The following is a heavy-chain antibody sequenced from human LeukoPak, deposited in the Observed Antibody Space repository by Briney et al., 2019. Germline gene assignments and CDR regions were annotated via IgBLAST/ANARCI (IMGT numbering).Heavy chain of an antibody. D-gene: IGHD3-16*01. CDR3: ARSPESGGNVFDI. V-gene: IGHV3-72*01. Sequence: GRSPRLSCAASGFTFSSYAMYWVRQAPGKGLEWVGRMRNKANSYTTENAASVKGRLTLSRDDSKRLVFLQLNSLKIEDTAVYYCARSPESGGNVFDIWGQGTMVTVSS. J-gene: IGHJ3*02. CDR1: GFTFSSYA. CDR2: MRNKANSYTT.